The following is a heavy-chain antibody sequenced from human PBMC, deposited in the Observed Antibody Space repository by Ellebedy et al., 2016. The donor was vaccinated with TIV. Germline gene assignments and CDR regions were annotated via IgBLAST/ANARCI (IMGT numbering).Heavy chain of an antibody. CDR2: IYPGDSDT. J-gene: IGHJ4*02. CDR3: ARNFGDYLDY. CDR1: GYRFTNYW. D-gene: IGHD4-17*01. Sequence: GESLKISCQASGYRFTNYWIGWVRQMPGKGLEWMGIIYPGDSDTRYTPSFQGQITISVDNSISTAYLQWSSLKASDTAMYYCARNFGDYLDYWGQGTLVTVSS. V-gene: IGHV5-51*01.